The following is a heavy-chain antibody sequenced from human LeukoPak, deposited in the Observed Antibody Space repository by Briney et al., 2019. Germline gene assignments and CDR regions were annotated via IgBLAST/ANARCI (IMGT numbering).Heavy chain of an antibody. V-gene: IGHV5-51*01. CDR2: IYPGDSDT. J-gene: IGHJ4*02. Sequence: NPGESLKISCKGSGYSFTSYWIGWVRHVLGKGLEYMGIIYPGDSDTRYSPSFQSQVTISADKSISTAYLQWSSLKASDTAMYYCATLVGYGSFFDYWGQGTLVTVSS. CDR3: ATLVGYGSFFDY. D-gene: IGHD3-10*01. CDR1: GYSFTSYW.